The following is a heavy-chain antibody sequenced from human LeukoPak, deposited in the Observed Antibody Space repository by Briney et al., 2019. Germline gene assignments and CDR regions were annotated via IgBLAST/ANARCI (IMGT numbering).Heavy chain of an antibody. J-gene: IGHJ3*02. Sequence: SETLSLTCTVSGGSVSSYYWSCIRQPAGKGLEWIGRIYTSGSTNYNPSLKSRVTMSVDTSKNQFSLKLSSVTAADTAVDYCTREVGYSSCWYKEGNSFYIWGQGTNVTVFS. CDR1: GGSVSSYY. CDR3: TREVGYSSCWYKEGNSFYI. D-gene: IGHD6-19*01. CDR2: IYTSGST. V-gene: IGHV4-4*07.